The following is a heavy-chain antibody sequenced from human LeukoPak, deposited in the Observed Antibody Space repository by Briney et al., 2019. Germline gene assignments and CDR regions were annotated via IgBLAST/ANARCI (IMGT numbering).Heavy chain of an antibody. CDR2: IYYSGST. V-gene: IGHV4-39*01. J-gene: IGHJ4*02. D-gene: IGHD5-18*01. CDR1: GGSISSSSYY. CDR3: ARQGGCSYGFGDSRFDY. Sequence: PSETLSLTCTVSGGSISSSSYYWGWIRQPPGKGLEWIGSIYYSGSTYYNPSLKSRVTISVDTSKNQFSLKLSSVTAADTAVYYCARQGGCSYGFGDSRFDYWGQGTLVTVSS.